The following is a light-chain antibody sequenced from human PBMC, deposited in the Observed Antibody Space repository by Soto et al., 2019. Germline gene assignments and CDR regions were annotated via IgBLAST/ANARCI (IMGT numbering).Light chain of an antibody. V-gene: IGKV1-27*01. CDR3: HKYNSAPGGT. CDR1: QGISNY. Sequence: DRVTITCRSSQGISNYLAWYQQKPGKVPKLLIYAASTLQSGVPSRFSGSGSGTDFTLTISSLQLEDGATYYCHKYNSAPGGTFGQGTTVE. CDR2: AAS. J-gene: IGKJ1*01.